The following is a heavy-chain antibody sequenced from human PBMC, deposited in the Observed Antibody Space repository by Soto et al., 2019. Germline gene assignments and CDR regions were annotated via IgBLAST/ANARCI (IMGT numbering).Heavy chain of an antibody. CDR2: IIPIFGTA. D-gene: IGHD2-2*01. Sequence: QVQLVQSGAEVKKPGSSVKVSCKASGGTFSSYAISWVRQAPGQGLEWMGGIIPIFGTANYAQKFQGRVKITADESTRTAYMELSSLRSEDTAVYYCARADIELPAAIHYYYCVMDVWGQGTTVTVSS. V-gene: IGHV1-69*01. CDR3: ARADIELPAAIHYYYCVMDV. J-gene: IGHJ6*02. CDR1: GGTFSSYA.